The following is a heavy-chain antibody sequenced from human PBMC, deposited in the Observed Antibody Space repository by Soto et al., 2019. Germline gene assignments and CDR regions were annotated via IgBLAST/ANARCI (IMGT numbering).Heavy chain of an antibody. V-gene: IGHV3-53*01. CDR2: IYSGGST. D-gene: IGHD6-6*01. Sequence: LRLSCAASGFTVSSNYMSWVRQAPGKGLEWVSVIYSGGSTYYADSVKGRFTISRDNSKNTLYLQMNSLRAEDTAVYYCASKLLYSSSSYYIDNYYYGMDVWGQGATVTVSS. CDR1: GFTVSSNY. CDR3: ASKLLYSSSSYYIDNYYYGMDV. J-gene: IGHJ6*02.